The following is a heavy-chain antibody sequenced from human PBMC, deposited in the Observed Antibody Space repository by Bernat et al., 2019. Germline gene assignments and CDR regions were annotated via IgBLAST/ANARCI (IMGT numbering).Heavy chain of an antibody. CDR2: ISHDGRNT. CDR1: GFTFRSFG. D-gene: IGHD2-21*02. J-gene: IGHJ5*02. V-gene: IGHV3-30*18. CDR3: AKAPDSLKSCAGDCYSALTLLDP. Sequence: QVQLVESGGGVVQPGRSLRLSCAASGFTFRSFGMHWVRQAPGKGLEWVALISHDGRNTHYAESVKGRFTISGDNSRNTLYLQMNSLKTEDTAVFYGAKAPDSLKSCAGDCYSALTLLDPWGQGTLVTVSS.